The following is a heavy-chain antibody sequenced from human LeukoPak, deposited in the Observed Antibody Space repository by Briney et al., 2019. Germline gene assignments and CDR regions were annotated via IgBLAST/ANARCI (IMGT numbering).Heavy chain of an antibody. CDR1: GGSFSGYY. CDR2: INHGGST. V-gene: IGHV4-34*01. CDR3: ARGITMVRGVTRGNWFDP. J-gene: IGHJ5*02. D-gene: IGHD3-10*01. Sequence: KPSETLSLTCAVYGGSFSGYYWSWIRQPPGKGLGWIAEINHGGSTNYNPSLKRRVTISLDTSKNQFSLKLSSVTAADTAVYYCARGITMVRGVTRGNWFDPWGQGTLVTVSS.